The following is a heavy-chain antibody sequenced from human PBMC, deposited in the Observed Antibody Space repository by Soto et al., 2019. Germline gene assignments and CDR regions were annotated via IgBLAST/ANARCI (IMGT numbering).Heavy chain of an antibody. CDR3: ARDGMGTLVGGMDV. V-gene: IGHV1-69*13. D-gene: IGHD6-6*01. CDR2: IIPIYGTT. J-gene: IGHJ6*02. Sequence: SVKVSCKTSGGTFGNDAISWVRQAPGQGLEWMGGIIPIYGTTHYAQKFQDRVKLTADESTGTAYMELSSLRSEDTGVYYCARDGMGTLVGGMDVWGQGTTVTVSS. CDR1: GGTFGNDA.